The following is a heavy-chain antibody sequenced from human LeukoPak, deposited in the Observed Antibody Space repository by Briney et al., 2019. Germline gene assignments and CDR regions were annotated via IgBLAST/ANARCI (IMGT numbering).Heavy chain of an antibody. CDR2: IYYSGST. V-gene: IGHV4-39*01. CDR1: GGSISSSSYY. CDR3: ARLCGSSWYPHNSYWFDP. J-gene: IGHJ5*02. D-gene: IGHD6-13*01. Sequence: SETLSLTCTVSGGSISSSSYYWGWIRQPPGKGLECIGSIYYSGSTYYNPSLKSRVTISVDTSKNQFSLKLSSVTAADTAVYYCARLCGSSWYPHNSYWFDPWGQGTLVTVSS.